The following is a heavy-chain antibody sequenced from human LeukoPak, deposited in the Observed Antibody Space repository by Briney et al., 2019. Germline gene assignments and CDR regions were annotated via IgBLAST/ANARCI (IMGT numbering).Heavy chain of an antibody. V-gene: IGHV3-23*01. D-gene: IGHD6-13*01. CDR3: AKDLEPSIAAAGTTQAWFDP. Sequence: GGSLRLSCAASGFTFSSYAMSWVRQAPGRGLEWVSAISGSGGSTYYADSVKGRFTISRDNSKNTLYLQMNSLRAEDTAVYYCAKDLEPSIAAAGTTQAWFDPWGQGTLVTVSS. CDR1: GFTFSSYA. CDR2: ISGSGGST. J-gene: IGHJ5*02.